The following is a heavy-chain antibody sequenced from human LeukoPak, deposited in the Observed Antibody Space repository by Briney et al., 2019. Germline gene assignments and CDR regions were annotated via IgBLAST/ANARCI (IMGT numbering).Heavy chain of an antibody. Sequence: PGGSLRLSCAASGFTFSNYAMHWVRQAPGKGLEWVSIISFDGSNKYYADSVKGRFTISRDNSKNTLYLQMNSLRAEDTAVYYCAKDPSSSWLNWFDPWGQGTLVTVSS. J-gene: IGHJ5*02. CDR1: GFTFSNYA. CDR2: ISFDGSNK. CDR3: AKDPSSSWLNWFDP. D-gene: IGHD6-13*01. V-gene: IGHV3-30*18.